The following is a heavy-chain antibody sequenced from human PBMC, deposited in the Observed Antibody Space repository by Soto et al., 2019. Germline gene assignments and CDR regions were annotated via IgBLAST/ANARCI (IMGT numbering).Heavy chain of an antibody. V-gene: IGHV3-23*01. CDR2: ISGSGGST. J-gene: IGHJ6*03. D-gene: IGHD6-19*01. CDR1: GFTFSSYA. CDR3: AKRSYEAEKQWLEYYYYMDV. Sequence: GGSLRLSCAASGFTFSSYAMSWVRQAPGKGLEWVSAISGSGGSTYYADSVKGRFTISRDNSKNTLYLQMNSLRAEDTAVYYCAKRSYEAEKQWLEYYYYMDVWGKGTTVTVSS.